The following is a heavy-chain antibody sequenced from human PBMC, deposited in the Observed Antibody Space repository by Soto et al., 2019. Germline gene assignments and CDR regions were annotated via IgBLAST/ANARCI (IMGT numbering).Heavy chain of an antibody. CDR1: GGSFSGYY. J-gene: IGHJ4*02. Sequence: SETLSLTCAVYGGSFSGYYWSWIRQPPGKGLEWIGEINHSGSTNYNPSLKSRVTISLDTSKNQFSLKLTSVTAADTAVYFCARHTYQLHLLGFDHWGQGALVTLSS. V-gene: IGHV4-34*01. CDR3: ARHTYQLHLLGFDH. CDR2: INHSGST. D-gene: IGHD2-2*02.